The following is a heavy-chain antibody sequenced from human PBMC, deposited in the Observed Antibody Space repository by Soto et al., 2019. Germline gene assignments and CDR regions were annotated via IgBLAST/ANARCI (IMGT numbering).Heavy chain of an antibody. Sequence: QVQLVQSGAEVKKPGSSVKVSCKASGGTFSSYAISWVRQAPGQGLEWMGGSIPIFGTANYAQKFQGRVTITADESTSTAYMELSSLRSEDTAVYYCARDRGTAMEATNYYYYGMDVWGQGTTVTVSS. CDR1: GGTFSSYA. CDR2: SIPIFGTA. CDR3: ARDRGTAMEATNYYYYGMDV. V-gene: IGHV1-69*01. D-gene: IGHD5-18*01. J-gene: IGHJ6*02.